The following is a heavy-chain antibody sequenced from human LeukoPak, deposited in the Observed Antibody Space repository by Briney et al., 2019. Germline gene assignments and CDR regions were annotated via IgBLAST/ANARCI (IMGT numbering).Heavy chain of an antibody. D-gene: IGHD1-26*01. V-gene: IGHV4-59*01. CDR3: ARSPGRGAYFDY. Sequence: KPSETLSLTCTVSGGSISSYYWSWIRQPPGKGLEWIGYIYYSGSTNYNPSLKSRVTISVDTSKNQFSLKLSSVTAADTAVYYCARSPGRGAYFDYWGQGTLVTVSS. CDR1: GGSISSYY. CDR2: IYYSGST. J-gene: IGHJ4*02.